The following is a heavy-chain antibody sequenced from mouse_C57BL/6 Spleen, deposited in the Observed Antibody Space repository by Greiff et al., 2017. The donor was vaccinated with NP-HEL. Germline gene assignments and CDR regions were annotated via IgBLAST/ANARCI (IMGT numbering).Heavy chain of an antibody. CDR3: ARDAFYGSSPFAY. J-gene: IGHJ3*01. CDR2: SRNKANDYTT. D-gene: IGHD1-1*01. CDR1: GFTFSDFY. Sequence: EVNVVESGGGLVQSGRSLRLSCATSGFTFSDFYMEWVRQAPGKGLEWIAASRNKANDYTTEYSASVKGRFIVSRDTSQSILYLQMKALRAEDTAIYYCARDAFYGSSPFAYWGQGTLVTVSA. V-gene: IGHV7-1*01.